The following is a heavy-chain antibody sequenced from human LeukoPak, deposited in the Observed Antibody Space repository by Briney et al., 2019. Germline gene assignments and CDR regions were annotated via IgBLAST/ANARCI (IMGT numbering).Heavy chain of an antibody. J-gene: IGHJ4*02. D-gene: IGHD1-26*01. CDR1: GYTFTGYY. V-gene: IGHV1-2*02. CDR3: ARVTSMVGAPTLGY. CDR2: ISPNSGGT. Sequence: ASVKVSCKASGYTFTGYYMHRVRQAPGQGLEWMGWISPNSGGTNYAQKFQGRVTMTRDTSISTAYMELSRLRSDDTAVYYCARVTSMVGAPTLGYWGQGTLVTVSS.